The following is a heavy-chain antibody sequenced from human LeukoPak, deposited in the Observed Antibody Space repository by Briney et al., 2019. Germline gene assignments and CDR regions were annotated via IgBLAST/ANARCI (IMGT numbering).Heavy chain of an antibody. Sequence: SETLSLPCTVSGGSINSHYWSWIRQPPGKGLEWIGCIYYSGSTNYNPSLMSRVTISVDTSRNQFSLKLSSVTAADTAVYYCARLKGHYFDSSGSYRDIWGQGTKVTVSS. J-gene: IGHJ3*02. CDR3: ARLKGHYFDSSGSYRDI. V-gene: IGHV4-59*11. CDR1: GGSINSHY. CDR2: IYYSGST. D-gene: IGHD3-22*01.